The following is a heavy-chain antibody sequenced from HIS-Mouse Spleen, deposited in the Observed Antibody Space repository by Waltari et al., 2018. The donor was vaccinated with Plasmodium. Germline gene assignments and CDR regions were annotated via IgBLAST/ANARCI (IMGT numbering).Heavy chain of an antibody. CDR2: ISYDGSNK. J-gene: IGHJ3*02. V-gene: IGHV3-30*18. Sequence: RLSCAASGFTFSSYGMHWVRQAPGKGLEWVAVISYDGSNKYYADSVKGRFTISRDNSKNTLYLQMNSLRAEDTAVYYCAKVNWGDAFDIWGQGTMVTVSS. CDR1: GFTFSSYG. D-gene: IGHD7-27*01. CDR3: AKVNWGDAFDI.